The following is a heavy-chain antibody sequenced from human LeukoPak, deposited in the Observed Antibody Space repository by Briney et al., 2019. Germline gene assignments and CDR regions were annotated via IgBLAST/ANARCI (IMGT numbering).Heavy chain of an antibody. CDR1: GFTFSSYS. Sequence: PGGSLRLSCAASGFTFSSYSMHWVCQAPGKGLEWVAVISYDGSNKYYADSVKGRFTISRDNSKNTLYLQMNSLRAEDTAVYYCARDHRVQLWLYYYYYGMDVWGQGTTVTVSS. V-gene: IGHV3-30-3*01. CDR2: ISYDGSNK. CDR3: ARDHRVQLWLYYYYYGMDV. J-gene: IGHJ6*02. D-gene: IGHD5-18*01.